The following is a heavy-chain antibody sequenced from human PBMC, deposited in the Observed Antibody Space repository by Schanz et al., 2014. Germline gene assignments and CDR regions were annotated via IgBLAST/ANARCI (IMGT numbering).Heavy chain of an antibody. V-gene: IGHV4-34*01. CDR1: GGSFSGYY. J-gene: IGHJ4*02. CDR2: INHSGST. CDR3: ARARGSNRGPRKYYFDY. Sequence: QVQLQQWGAGLLKPSETLSLTCAVYGGSFSGYYWSWIRQPPGKGLEWIGEINHSGSTNYNPSLKSRFTIAGEPSKTHFSWKVRSVPAADTAVYYCARARGSNRGPRKYYFDYWGQGTLVTVSS.